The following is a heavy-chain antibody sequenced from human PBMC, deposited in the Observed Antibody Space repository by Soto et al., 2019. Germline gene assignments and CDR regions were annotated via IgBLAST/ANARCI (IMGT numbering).Heavy chain of an antibody. J-gene: IGHJ4*02. Sequence: GGSLRLSCVASGFSFSNYWMSWVRQAPGKGLEWVANLNQDGSEINYVDSVKGRFAISRDNAKNSLLLKMNSLRAEDIAVYYCARDRGYSTFDCWGQGTLVTVSS. CDR3: ARDRGYSTFDC. D-gene: IGHD3-22*01. CDR1: GFSFSNYW. V-gene: IGHV3-7*01. CDR2: LNQDGSEI.